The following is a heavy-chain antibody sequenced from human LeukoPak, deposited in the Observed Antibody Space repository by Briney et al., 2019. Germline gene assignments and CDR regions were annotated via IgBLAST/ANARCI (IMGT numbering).Heavy chain of an antibody. V-gene: IGHV4-4*02. CDR2: IYHSGST. J-gene: IGHJ5*02. Sequence: PSGTLSLTCAVSGGSISSSNWWSWVRQPPGKGLEWIGEIYHSGSTNYNPSLKSRVTISVDKSKNQFSLKLSSVTAADTAVYYCAREGVGAAAGNNWFDPWGQGTLVTVSS. D-gene: IGHD6-13*01. CDR1: GGSISSSNW. CDR3: AREGVGAAAGNNWFDP.